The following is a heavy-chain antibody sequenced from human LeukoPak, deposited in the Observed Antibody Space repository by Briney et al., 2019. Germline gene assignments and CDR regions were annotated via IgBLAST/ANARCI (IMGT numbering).Heavy chain of an antibody. Sequence: NHSGTTNYNPSLKSRVTISVDTSKNQFSLKVSSVTAADTAVYYCATLGYCSSTSCPEAFFDYWGQGTLVTVSS. CDR2: NHSGTT. J-gene: IGHJ4*02. V-gene: IGHV4-34*01. CDR3: ATLGYCSSTSCPEAFFDY. D-gene: IGHD2-2*01.